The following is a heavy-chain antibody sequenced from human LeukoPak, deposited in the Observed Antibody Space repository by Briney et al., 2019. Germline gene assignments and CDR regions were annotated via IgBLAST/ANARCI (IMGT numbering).Heavy chain of an antibody. J-gene: IGHJ6*02. CDR2: INHSGST. CDR3: ARVDWSAVYYYYGMDV. CDR1: GGSFSGYY. D-gene: IGHD3/OR15-3a*01. Sequence: PSETLSLTCAVYGGSFSGYYWSWIRQHPGKGLEWIGEINHSGSTNYNPSLKSRVTISVDTSKNQFSPKLSSVTAADTAVYYCARVDWSAVYYYYGMDVWGQGTTVTVSS. V-gene: IGHV4-34*01.